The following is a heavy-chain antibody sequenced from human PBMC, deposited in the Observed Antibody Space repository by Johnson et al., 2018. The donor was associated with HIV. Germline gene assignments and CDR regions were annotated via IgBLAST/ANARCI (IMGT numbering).Heavy chain of an antibody. V-gene: IGHV3-20*04. CDR2: INWNGGSI. J-gene: IGHJ3*02. D-gene: IGHD1-26*01. CDR3: ARDSPWELTAFDI. CDR1: GFTFEDYG. Sequence: VQLVESGGGVVRPGGSLRLSCAASGFTFEDYGMSWVRQPPGKGLEWVSGINWNGGSIGYADSVKGRFTISRDNAKNSLYLQMNSLRAEDTAVYYFARDSPWELTAFDIWGQGTMVTVSS.